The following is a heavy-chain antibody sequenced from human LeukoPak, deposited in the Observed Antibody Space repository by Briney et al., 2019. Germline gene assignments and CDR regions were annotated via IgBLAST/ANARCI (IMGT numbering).Heavy chain of an antibody. CDR3: AKGTLLWFGELLY. V-gene: IGHV3-23*01. CDR2: ISGSGGST. D-gene: IGHD3-10*01. CDR1: GFTFSSYA. Sequence: PGGSLRLSCAASGFTFSSYAMSWVRQAPGKGLEWVSAISGSGGSTYYADSVKGRFTISRDNSKNTLYLQMSSLRAEDTAVYYCAKGTLLWFGELLYWGQGTLVTVSS. J-gene: IGHJ4*02.